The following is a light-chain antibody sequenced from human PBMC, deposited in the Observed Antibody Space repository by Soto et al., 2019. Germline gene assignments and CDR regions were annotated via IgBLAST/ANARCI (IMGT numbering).Light chain of an antibody. CDR1: KAIGDY. J-gene: IGKJ4*01. V-gene: IGKV1-9*01. CDR3: QQLNSYPLT. Sequence: DIQLTQSPSFLSASVGDRVTIPARASKAIGDYLAWYQQRPGKAPKLLIYAASTLQSGVPSRFSGSGSGTEFTLTISSLQPEDFATYSCQQLNSYPLTFGGGTKVEIK. CDR2: AAS.